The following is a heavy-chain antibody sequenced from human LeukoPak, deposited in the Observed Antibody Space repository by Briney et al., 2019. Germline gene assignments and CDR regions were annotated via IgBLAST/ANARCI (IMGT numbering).Heavy chain of an antibody. CDR2: FDPEDGET. V-gene: IGHV1-24*01. J-gene: IGHJ3*02. CDR3: ATDRLKPGIAAAGISLGAFDI. D-gene: IGHD6-13*01. CDR1: GYTLTELS. Sequence: GASVKVSCKVSGYTLTELSMHWVRQAPGKGLEWMGGFDPEDGETIYAQKFQGRVTMTEDTSTDTAYMELSSLRSEDTAVYYCATDRLKPGIAAAGISLGAFDIWGQGTMVTVSS.